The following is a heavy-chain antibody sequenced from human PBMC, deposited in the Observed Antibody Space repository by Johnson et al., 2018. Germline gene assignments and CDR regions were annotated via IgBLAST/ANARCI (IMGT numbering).Heavy chain of an antibody. D-gene: IGHD3-22*01. Sequence: VQLVQSGGGLVQPGGSLRLSCAASGFTFSSFPMSWVRQAPGKGLEWVSAISGSGFNQYYADSVKGRFTISRDNSKNTLYLQMNSLRAEDTAIYYCAKIEVLISSLGYFQHWGQGTLVTVSS. CDR1: GFTFSSFP. CDR2: ISGSGFNQ. V-gene: IGHV3-23*04. CDR3: AKIEVLISSLGYFQH. J-gene: IGHJ1*01.